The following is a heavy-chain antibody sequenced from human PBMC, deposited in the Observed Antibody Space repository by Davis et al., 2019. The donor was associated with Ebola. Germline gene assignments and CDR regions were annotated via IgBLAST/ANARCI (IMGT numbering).Heavy chain of an antibody. D-gene: IGHD2-2*01. J-gene: IGHJ6*04. V-gene: IGHV3-30-3*01. CDR2: MSYDGSTK. CDR3: ARGPGKEVPYDYYYYGMDV. CDR1: GFTFSNYA. Sequence: GESLKISCAASGFTFSNYAMHWVRQAPGKGLEWVAVMSYDGSTKYYADSVKGRFTVSRDISKNTLYLQINSPRVEDTSVYYCARGPGKEVPYDYYYYGMDVWGKGTTLTVSS.